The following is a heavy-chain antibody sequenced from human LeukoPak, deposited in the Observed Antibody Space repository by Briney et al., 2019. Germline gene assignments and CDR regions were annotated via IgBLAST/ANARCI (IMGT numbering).Heavy chain of an antibody. V-gene: IGHV3-66*01. J-gene: IGHJ4*02. CDR3: ARGPHYYDSSGYYSTFDY. CDR2: IYSGGST. Sequence: GGSLRLSCAASGFTVSSNYMSWVRQPPGKGLEWVSVIYSGGSTYYADSVKGRFTISRDNSKNTLYLQMNSLRAEDTAVYYCARGPHYYDSSGYYSTFDYWGQGTLVTVSS. D-gene: IGHD3-22*01. CDR1: GFTVSSNY.